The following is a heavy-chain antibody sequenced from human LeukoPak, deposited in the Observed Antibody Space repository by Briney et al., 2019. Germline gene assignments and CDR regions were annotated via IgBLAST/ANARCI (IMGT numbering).Heavy chain of an antibody. Sequence: GGTLRLSCAASGFTFSSYSMNWVRQAPGKGLEWVSSISSSSRYIYYADSVKGRFTISRDKSKNSLYLQMSSLRAEDTAVYYCARDLWGIVVGPAASGDNWFDHWGQGTLVTVSS. CDR2: ISSSSRYI. V-gene: IGHV3-21*01. J-gene: IGHJ5*02. D-gene: IGHD2-2*01. CDR3: ARDLWGIVVGPAASGDNWFDH. CDR1: GFTFSSYS.